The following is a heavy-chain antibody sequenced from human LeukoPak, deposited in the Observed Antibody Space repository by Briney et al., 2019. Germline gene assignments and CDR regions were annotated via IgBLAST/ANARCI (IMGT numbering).Heavy chain of an antibody. CDR3: ARLEQLAGFDY. CDR2: IYPGDSDT. V-gene: IGHV5-51*01. CDR1: TGLFTGYW. D-gene: IGHD6-6*01. Sequence: GESLKISCKGSTGLFTGYWIGWVRQMPGKGLEWMGIIYPGDSDTRYSPSFQGQVTISVDKSTSTAYLQWSSLKASDTAMYYCARLEQLAGFDYWGQGTLVTVSS. J-gene: IGHJ4*02.